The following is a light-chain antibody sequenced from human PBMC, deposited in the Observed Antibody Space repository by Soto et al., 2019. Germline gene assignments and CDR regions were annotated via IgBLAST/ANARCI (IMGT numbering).Light chain of an antibody. CDR2: DAS. J-gene: IGKJ1*01. V-gene: IGKV3-20*01. CDR1: QRVSSRS. CDR3: QQYKGLPRT. Sequence: EIVLTQSPGTLSLSPGESAPLSWMASQRVSSRSLAWYKQKRGQAPRLIIHDASSRATGIPDRFSGSGSGTDFTLTISRLEPEDFEVYYCQQYKGLPRTFGQGTKVDIK.